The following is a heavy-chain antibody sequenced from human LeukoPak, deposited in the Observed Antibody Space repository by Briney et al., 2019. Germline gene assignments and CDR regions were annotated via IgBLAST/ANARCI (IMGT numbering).Heavy chain of an antibody. Sequence: SETLSLTCAVYGGSFSGYYWSWIRQPPGKGLEWIGEINHSGSTNYNPSLKSRVTISVDTSKNQFSLKLSSVTAADTAVYYCARTLSGWYSYYFDYWGLGTLVTVSS. V-gene: IGHV4-34*01. CDR3: ARTLSGWYSYYFDY. CDR2: INHSGST. D-gene: IGHD6-19*01. J-gene: IGHJ4*02. CDR1: GGSFSGYY.